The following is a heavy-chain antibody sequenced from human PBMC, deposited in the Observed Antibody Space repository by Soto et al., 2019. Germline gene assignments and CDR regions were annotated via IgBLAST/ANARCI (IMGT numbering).Heavy chain of an antibody. CDR2: ISYSGST. CDR1: GCSMSDYY. D-gene: IGHD1-1*01. Sequence: QVHLQESGPGLVKPSETLSLTCSVSGCSMSDYYWSWIRRPPGKVLEWIGYISYSGSTNYNPYLERRVTLPVDKCKTPVFRNMKTVTDSDTAIYYCSRGAGSSSYQNDPDDHWGQGILVSVSS. CDR3: SRGAGSSSYQNDPDDH. V-gene: IGHV4-59*01. J-gene: IGHJ4*02.